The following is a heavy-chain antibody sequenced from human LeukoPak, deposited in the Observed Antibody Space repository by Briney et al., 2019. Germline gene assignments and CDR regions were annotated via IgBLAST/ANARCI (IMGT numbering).Heavy chain of an antibody. V-gene: IGHV4-59*08. CDR2: IYYSGST. CDR1: GGSISSYY. J-gene: IGHJ3*02. D-gene: IGHD3-22*01. CDR3: ARSWVVITSDAFDI. Sequence: SETLSLTCTVSGGSISSYYWSWIRQPPGKGLEWIGYIYYSGSTNYNPSLKSRVTISADTSKNQFSLKLSSVTAADTAVYYCARSWVVITSDAFDIWGQGTMVTVSS.